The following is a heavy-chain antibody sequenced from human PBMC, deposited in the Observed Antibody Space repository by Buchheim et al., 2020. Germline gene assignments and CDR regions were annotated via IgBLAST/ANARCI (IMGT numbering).Heavy chain of an antibody. CDR3: ARGKKEWPVLDAFDI. Sequence: VQLVESGGGLVKPGGSLRLSCAASGFTFSDYYMSWIRQAPGKGLEWVSVIYSGGSTYYADSVKGRFTISRDNSKNTLYLQMNSLRAEDTAVYYCARGKKEWPVLDAFDIWGQGT. V-gene: IGHV3-66*01. J-gene: IGHJ3*02. CDR2: IYSGGST. D-gene: IGHD3-3*01. CDR1: GFTFSDYY.